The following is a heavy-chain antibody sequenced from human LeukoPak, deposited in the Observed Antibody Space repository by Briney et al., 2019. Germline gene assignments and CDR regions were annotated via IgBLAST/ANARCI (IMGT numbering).Heavy chain of an antibody. V-gene: IGHV3-48*04. CDR3: ARGKISSSDLFDP. J-gene: IGHJ5*02. Sequence: GGSLRLSCAASGFTFSSYSMNWVRQAPGKGLEWVSYISSSSSTIYYADSVKGRFTISRDNAKNSPYLQMNSLRAEDTAVYYCARGKISSSDLFDPWGQGTLVTVSS. D-gene: IGHD6-13*01. CDR1: GFTFSSYS. CDR2: ISSSSSTI.